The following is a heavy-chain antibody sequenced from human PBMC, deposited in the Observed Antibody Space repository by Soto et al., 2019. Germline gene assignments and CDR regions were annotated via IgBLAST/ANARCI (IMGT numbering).Heavy chain of an antibody. CDR2: INPNSGGT. CDR1: GYTFTGYY. D-gene: IGHD4-17*01. J-gene: IGHJ5*02. V-gene: IGHV1-2*04. Sequence: GASVKVSCKASGYTFTGYYMHWVRQAPGQGLEWMGWINPNSGGTNYAQEFQGWVTMTRDTSISTAYMELSRLRSDDTAVYYCARDSYGDYPISGFDPWGQGTLVTVSS. CDR3: ARDSYGDYPISGFDP.